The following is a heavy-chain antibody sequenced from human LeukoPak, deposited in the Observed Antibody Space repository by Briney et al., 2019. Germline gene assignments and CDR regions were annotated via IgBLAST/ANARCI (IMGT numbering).Heavy chain of an antibody. J-gene: IGHJ4*02. CDR1: GYTFTGYY. D-gene: IGHD6-6*01. Sequence: ASVKVSCKASGYTFTGYYTHWVRQAPGQGLEWMGWINPNSGGTNYAQKFQGRVTMTRDTSISTAYMELSRLRSDDTAVYYCARSPYSSSSRYYFDYWGQGTLVTVSS. V-gene: IGHV1-2*02. CDR3: ARSPYSSSSRYYFDY. CDR2: INPNSGGT.